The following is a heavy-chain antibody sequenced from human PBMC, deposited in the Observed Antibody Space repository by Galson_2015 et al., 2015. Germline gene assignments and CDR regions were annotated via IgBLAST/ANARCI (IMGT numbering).Heavy chain of an antibody. D-gene: IGHD2-2*01. V-gene: IGHV1-69*13. J-gene: IGHJ6*02. CDR2: IIPIFGTA. CDR3: AREGYCSSTSCYQPPFYYYYYGMDV. Sequence: SVKVSCKASGGTFSSYAISWVRQAPGQGLEWMGGIIPIFGTANYAQKSQGRVTITADESTSTAYMELSSLRSEDTAVYYCAREGYCSSTSCYQPPFYYYYYGMDVWGQGTTVTVSS. CDR1: GGTFSSYA.